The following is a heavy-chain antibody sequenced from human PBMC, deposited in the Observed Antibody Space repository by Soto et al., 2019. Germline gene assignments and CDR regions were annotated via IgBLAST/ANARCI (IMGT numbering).Heavy chain of an antibody. CDR2: INHTGGT. Sequence: SETLSLTCAVYGGSVNGYYWNWIRQPPGKGLEWIGEINHTGGTHYNPSLKSRVTMSVDTSKNQFSLKLSSVTAADTAVYYCARSQYCTNGVCPGLDPWGQGTLVTVSS. D-gene: IGHD2-8*01. CDR1: GGSVNGYY. CDR3: ARSQYCTNGVCPGLDP. V-gene: IGHV4-34*10. J-gene: IGHJ5*02.